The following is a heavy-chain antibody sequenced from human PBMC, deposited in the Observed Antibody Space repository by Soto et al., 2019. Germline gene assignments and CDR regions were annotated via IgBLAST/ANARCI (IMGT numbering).Heavy chain of an antibody. V-gene: IGHV4-34*01. CDR2: INHSGST. Sequence: PSETLSLTCAVYGGSFSGYYWSWIRQPPGKGLEWIGEINHSGSTNYNPSLKSRVTISVDTSKNQFSLNLSSVTAADTAVYYCARGYGYYYYYMDVWGKGTTVTVSS. D-gene: IGHD3-10*01. CDR3: ARGYGYYYYYMDV. J-gene: IGHJ6*03. CDR1: GGSFSGYY.